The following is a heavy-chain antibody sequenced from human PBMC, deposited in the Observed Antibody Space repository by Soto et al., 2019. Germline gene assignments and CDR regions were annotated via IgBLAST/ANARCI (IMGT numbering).Heavy chain of an antibody. Sequence: QVQLQDSGPGLVKPSEPLSLMCSVSGGPFIISFWTWLRQPPGKGRELIGFISDSGSSKYSPSLYSRVTISIDTSKSQFSLTLTSVTAADTAVYYCARTLTGTSGGGIDPWGQGSLVTVSS. CDR1: GGPFIISF. V-gene: IGHV4-59*08. J-gene: IGHJ5*02. D-gene: IGHD1-20*01. CDR2: ISDSGSS. CDR3: ARTLTGTSGGGIDP.